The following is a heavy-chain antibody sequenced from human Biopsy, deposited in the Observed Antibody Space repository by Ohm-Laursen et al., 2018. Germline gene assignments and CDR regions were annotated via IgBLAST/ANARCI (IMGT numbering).Heavy chain of an antibody. CDR2: IYYDGIT. Sequence: TLSLTCAVSGYSVTNDYYWGWIRQPPGKGLEWIGNIYYDGITYYNPSLKSRVAMSVDTSKNQFSLRLTSVTAADTAVYYCARVAGGCAYYYGMDVWGQGTTVIVSS. CDR1: GYSVTNDYY. J-gene: IGHJ6*02. CDR3: ARVAGGCAYYYGMDV. V-gene: IGHV4-38-2*01. D-gene: IGHD6-19*01.